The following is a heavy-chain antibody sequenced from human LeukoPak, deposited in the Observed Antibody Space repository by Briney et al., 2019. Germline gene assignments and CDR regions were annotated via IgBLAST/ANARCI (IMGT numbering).Heavy chain of an antibody. J-gene: IGHJ4*02. Sequence: GGSLRLSCAASGFTFSDYYMSWIRQAPGKGLEWVSYISSSGSTIYYADSVKGRFTISRDNAENSLYLQMNSLRAEDTAVYYCARDFSYGGNEFDYGGQGPLVTVSS. CDR2: ISSSGSTI. D-gene: IGHD4-23*01. CDR1: GFTFSDYY. V-gene: IGHV3-11*01. CDR3: ARDFSYGGNEFDY.